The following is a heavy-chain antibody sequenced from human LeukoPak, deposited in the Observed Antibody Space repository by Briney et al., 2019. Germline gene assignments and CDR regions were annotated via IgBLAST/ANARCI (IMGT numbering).Heavy chain of an antibody. CDR3: ARERYYYGGKTWFDP. CDR1: GGYIITSDHY. CDR2: IYYTGST. V-gene: IGHV4-39*07. J-gene: IGHJ5*02. Sequence: SETLSLTCSVSGGYIITSDHYWGWIRQPPGKGLEWIGSIYYTGSTSTNPFFKSRVTVSVDTSKNQFSLNLTSVTAADTAVYYCARERYYYGGKTWFDPWGQGTLVTVPS. D-gene: IGHD4-23*01.